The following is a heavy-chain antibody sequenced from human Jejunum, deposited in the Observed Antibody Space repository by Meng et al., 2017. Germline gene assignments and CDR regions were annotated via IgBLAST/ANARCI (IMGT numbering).Heavy chain of an antibody. Sequence: SETLSLTCTVSGASISSDYWSWIRQPPGKGLEWIGYIHYSGDNSYNPSLKSRVTTSVDTSKNQFSLQLISVTAADTAVYYCARDNWEKKSQRWSFYGMDVWGQGTTVTVSS. CDR2: IHYSGDN. D-gene: IGHD1-1*01. J-gene: IGHJ6*02. CDR1: GASISSDY. CDR3: ARDNWEKKSQRWSFYGMDV. V-gene: IGHV4-59*01.